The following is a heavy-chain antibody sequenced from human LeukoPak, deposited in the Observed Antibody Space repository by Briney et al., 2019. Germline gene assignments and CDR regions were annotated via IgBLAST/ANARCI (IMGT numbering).Heavy chain of an antibody. V-gene: IGHV3-30*04. D-gene: IGHD3-16*02. Sequence: GGSLRLSCAASGFTVSNFAMHWVRQVPDKGLEWLAVMSKEGGDKDYADSVTGRVTISRYSSKTTLYLQMNSLRGEDTAVYYCARDDLSVSGSYPYYFDHWGQGTLVTVSS. CDR1: GFTVSNFA. CDR3: ARDDLSVSGSYPYYFDH. CDR2: MSKEGGDK. J-gene: IGHJ4*02.